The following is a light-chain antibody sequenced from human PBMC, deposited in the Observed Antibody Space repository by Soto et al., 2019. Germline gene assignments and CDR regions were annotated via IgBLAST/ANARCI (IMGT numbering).Light chain of an antibody. J-gene: IGKJ1*01. CDR3: QQYNNWWT. CDR2: GAS. CDR1: QSVDSN. V-gene: IGKV3-15*01. Sequence: EILVTQSPATLSVSPGERATLSFRASQSVDSNLAWYQQKPGQAPRHLIYGASTRATGISARFSGSGSGTEFTLTISSLQSEDFGVYYCQQYNNWWTFGHGTKVDNK.